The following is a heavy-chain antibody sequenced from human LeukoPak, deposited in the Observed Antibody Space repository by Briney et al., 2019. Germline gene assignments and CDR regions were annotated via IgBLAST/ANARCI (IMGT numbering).Heavy chain of an antibody. Sequence: SETLSLTCAVYGGSFSGYYWSWIRQPPGKGLEWIGEINHSGSTNYNPSLKSRVTISVDTSKNQFSLKLSSVTAADPAVYSCGGESRRGCYCISPRIIWFAPWAREPRVPVSS. CDR3: GGESRRGCYCISPRIIWFAP. CDR1: GGSFSGYY. CDR2: INHSGST. D-gene: IGHD2-2*01. V-gene: IGHV4-34*01. J-gene: IGHJ5*02.